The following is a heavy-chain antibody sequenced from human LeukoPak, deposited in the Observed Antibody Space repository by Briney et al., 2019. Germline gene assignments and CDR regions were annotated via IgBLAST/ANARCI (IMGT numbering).Heavy chain of an antibody. V-gene: IGHV3-48*03. CDR3: ARVVGSYDPTSFDY. D-gene: IGHD5-18*01. Sequence: PRGSLRLSRAVSGFTFSAYAMNWFCQAPGKGLEWVSYISTSGSAIYYAESVKGRFTISRDNAKNSLYLQMNSLRGEDTAVYYCARVVGSYDPTSFDYWGQGTLVTVSS. J-gene: IGHJ4*02. CDR2: ISTSGSAI. CDR1: GFTFSAYA.